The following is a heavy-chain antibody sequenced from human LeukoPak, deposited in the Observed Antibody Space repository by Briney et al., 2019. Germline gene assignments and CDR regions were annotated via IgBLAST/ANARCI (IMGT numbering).Heavy chain of an antibody. J-gene: IGHJ5*02. CDR1: GGSISTYC. CDR2: IYYSGST. D-gene: IGHD5-12*01. CDR3: ARVIRYGYVVNNWFDP. Sequence: PSETLSLTCTVSGGSISTYCWGWIRQPPGKGLEWIGNIYYSGSTYYNPSLKSRVTISVDTSKNQFSLKLSSVTAADTAVYYCARVIRYGYVVNNWFDPWGQGTLVTVSS. V-gene: IGHV4-39*07.